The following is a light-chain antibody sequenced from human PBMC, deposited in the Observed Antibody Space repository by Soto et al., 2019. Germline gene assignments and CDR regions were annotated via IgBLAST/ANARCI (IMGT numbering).Light chain of an antibody. CDR3: LKYNSPPWM. Sequence: DIQMTPSPSSLSASVGDRVTITCRASQGISNYLAWYQQQPGKVPKLLIYVASTLHSGVPSRFSGSGSGTDFTVTISSLQREDVATYYCLKYNSPPWMFGQGTKVEIK. CDR2: VAS. J-gene: IGKJ1*01. V-gene: IGKV1-27*01. CDR1: QGISNY.